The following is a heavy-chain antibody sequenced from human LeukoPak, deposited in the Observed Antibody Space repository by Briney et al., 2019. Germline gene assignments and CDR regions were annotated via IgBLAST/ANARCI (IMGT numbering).Heavy chain of an antibody. D-gene: IGHD1-26*01. CDR3: ARPSEGGPPLFDY. CDR1: GYTFTGYY. CDR2: INPNSGGT. J-gene: IGHJ4*02. Sequence: ASVKVSCKASGYTFTGYYMHWVRQAPGQELEWMGWINPNSGGTNYAQKFQGRVTMTRDTSISTPYMELSRLRSDDTAVYYCARPSEGGPPLFDYWGQGTLVTVSS. V-gene: IGHV1-2*02.